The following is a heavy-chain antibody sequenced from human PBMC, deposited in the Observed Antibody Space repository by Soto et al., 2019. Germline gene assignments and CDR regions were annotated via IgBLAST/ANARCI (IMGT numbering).Heavy chain of an antibody. Sequence: EVQLVESGGGLVQPGGSLRLSCAASGFTFSSYSMNWVRQAPGKGLEWVSYISSSSSTIYYADSVKGRFTISRDNAKNPLYLQMNVLRAEDTAVYYCARGSGDYYGSGSYSWGQGTLVTVSS. CDR3: ARGSGDYYGSGSYS. CDR2: ISSSSSTI. D-gene: IGHD3-10*01. CDR1: GFTFSSYS. J-gene: IGHJ4*02. V-gene: IGHV3-48*01.